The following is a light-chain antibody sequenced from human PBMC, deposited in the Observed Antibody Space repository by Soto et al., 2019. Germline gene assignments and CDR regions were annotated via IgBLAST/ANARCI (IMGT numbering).Light chain of an antibody. CDR3: CSYAGNAIWV. V-gene: IGLV2-11*01. J-gene: IGLJ3*02. CDR2: DVS. Sequence: QSALTQPRSVSGSPGQSVTISCTGTNSDVGGYNYVSWYQQHPDKAPKLVIYDVSKRPSGVPDRFSGSKSGNTASLTISGLQAEDEADYSCCSYAGNAIWVFGGGTKLTVL. CDR1: NSDVGGYNY.